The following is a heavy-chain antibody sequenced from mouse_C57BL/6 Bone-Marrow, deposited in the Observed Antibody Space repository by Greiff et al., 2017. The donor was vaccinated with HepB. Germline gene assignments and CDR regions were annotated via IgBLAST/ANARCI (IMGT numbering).Heavy chain of an antibody. CDR2: ISSGGDYI. D-gene: IGHD3-2*02. CDR1: GFTFSSYA. J-gene: IGHJ3*01. CDR3: RRGGALRLQAWFAY. V-gene: IGHV5-9-1*02. Sequence: EVQGVESGEGLVKPGGSLKLSCAASGFTFSSYAMSWVRQTPEKRLEWVAYISSGGDYIYYADTVKGRFTISRDNARNTLYLQMSSLKSEDTAMYYCRRGGALRLQAWFAYWGQGTLVTVSA.